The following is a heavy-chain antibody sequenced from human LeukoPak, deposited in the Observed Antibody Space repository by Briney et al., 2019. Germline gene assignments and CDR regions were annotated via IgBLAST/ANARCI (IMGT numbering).Heavy chain of an antibody. CDR1: GGSISSFY. CDR3: ARRFPWFDP. J-gene: IGHJ5*02. V-gene: IGHV4-59*08. CDR2: IYYSGST. Sequence: PSETLSLTCTVSGGSISSFYWSWIRQPPGKGLEWIGYIYYSGSTNYNPSLKSRVTISVGTSKSQFSLKLSSVTAADTAVYYCARRFPWFDPWGQGTLVTVSS.